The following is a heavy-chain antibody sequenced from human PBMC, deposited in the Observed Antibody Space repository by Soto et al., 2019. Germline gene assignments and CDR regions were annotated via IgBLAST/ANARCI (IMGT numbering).Heavy chain of an antibody. CDR2: ISNDGTKK. CDR3: ATIILHY. J-gene: IGHJ4*02. CDR1: GFTFSNFA. D-gene: IGHD3-10*01. V-gene: IGHV3-30-3*01. Sequence: QVQLVESGGRVVQPGSSLRLSCADSGFTFSNFAMHWVRQTPGKGLEWVAVISNDGTKKVYADSVKGRFTISRDNSKNILYLEMNNLRTEDTAVYYCATIILHYWGQGTLVTVSS.